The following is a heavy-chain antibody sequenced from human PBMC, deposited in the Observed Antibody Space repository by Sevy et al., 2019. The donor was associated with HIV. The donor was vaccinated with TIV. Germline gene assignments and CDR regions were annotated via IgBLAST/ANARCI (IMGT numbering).Heavy chain of an antibody. CDR3: ARAECSGGSWPHWFDP. D-gene: IGHD2-15*01. J-gene: IGHJ5*02. V-gene: IGHV4-34*01. CDR1: GGSFSGYY. CDR2: INHSGSS. Sequence: SETLSLTCAVYGGSFSGYYWSWIRQPPGKGLEWIGEINHSGSSNYNPSLKSRVTISVDTSKNQFSLKLSSVTAADTAVYYCARAECSGGSWPHWFDPWGQGTLVTVSS.